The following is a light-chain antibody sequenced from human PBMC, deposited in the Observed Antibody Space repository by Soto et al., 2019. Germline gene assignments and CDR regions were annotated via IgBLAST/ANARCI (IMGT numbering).Light chain of an antibody. CDR3: CSYAISSTYV. Sequence: QSALTQPASVSGSPGQSITISCTGTSSDVGNYNLVSWYQHHPGKAPKLMIYEDSKRPSGVSNRFSGSKSGNTASLTISGLQAEDEADDYCCSYAISSTYVFGIGTKVTVL. J-gene: IGLJ1*01. CDR2: EDS. CDR1: SSDVGNYNL. V-gene: IGLV2-23*01.